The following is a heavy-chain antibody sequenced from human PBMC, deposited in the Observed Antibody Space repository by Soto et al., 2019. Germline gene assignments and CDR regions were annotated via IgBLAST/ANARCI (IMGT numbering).Heavy chain of an antibody. V-gene: IGHV3-73*02. CDR2: IRSRANNFVT. D-gene: IGHD1-20*01. J-gene: IGHJ6*02. CDR3: ARGEGAARVDFYNHGMDV. Sequence: EVQLVESGGGLVQPGGSLKLSCAASGIIFSGSAIHWVRQASGKGLEWVGSIRSRANNFVTSSAASVKGRFTFSRDDSKSTTYLQMNTLTPDDTAVYYCARGEGAARVDFYNHGMDVWGQGTTVTVAS. CDR1: GIIFSGSA.